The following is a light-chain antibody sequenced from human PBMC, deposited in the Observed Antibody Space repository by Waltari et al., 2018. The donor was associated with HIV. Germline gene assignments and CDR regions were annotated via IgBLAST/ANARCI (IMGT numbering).Light chain of an antibody. CDR2: GAS. J-gene: IGKJ4*01. CDR3: QQYLNGPLT. V-gene: IGKV3-15*01. CDR1: QTVSTK. Sequence: VMTQSPATLSVSPGERVTLSCRASQTVSTKLAWYQQKPGQAPRLLIYGASTRAPGLPARFSGSGSGTEFTLTISNLQSEDSAVYYCQQYLNGPLTFGGGTKVEI.